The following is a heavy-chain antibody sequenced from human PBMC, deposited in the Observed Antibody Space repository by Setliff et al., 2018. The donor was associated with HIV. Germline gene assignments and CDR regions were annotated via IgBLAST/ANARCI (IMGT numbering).Heavy chain of an antibody. CDR2: IYYSGGT. V-gene: IGHV4-34*01. CDR3: ASTGYSSGWSFDY. CDR1: GGSFSGYY. Sequence: SETLSLTCAVYGGSFSGYYWSWIRQPPGKGLEWIGSIYYSGGTYYNPSLKSRVTISVDTSKNQFSLKLSSVTAADTAVYYCASTGYSSGWSFDYWGQGTLVTVSS. D-gene: IGHD6-19*01. J-gene: IGHJ4*02.